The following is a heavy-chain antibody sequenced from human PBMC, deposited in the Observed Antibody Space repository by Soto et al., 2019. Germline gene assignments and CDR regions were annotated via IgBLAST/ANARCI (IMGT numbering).Heavy chain of an antibody. CDR1: GDTFTRHG. CDR3: ARPSSYGSYYYFAL. CDR2: ITVGSGNT. V-gene: IGHV1-18*04. Sequence: ASVKVSCKASGDTFTRHGLTWVRQAPGQGPEWMGWITVGSGNTHYAQKFQGRVSMTTDTSTSTAYMELGSLRSDDTAVYYCARPSSYGSYYYFALWGQGTPVTVSS. D-gene: IGHD1-26*01. J-gene: IGHJ4*02.